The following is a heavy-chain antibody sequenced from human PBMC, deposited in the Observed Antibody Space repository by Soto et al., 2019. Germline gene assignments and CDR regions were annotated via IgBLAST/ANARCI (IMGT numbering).Heavy chain of an antibody. J-gene: IGHJ4*02. CDR2: IYHSAST. V-gene: IGHV4-4*02. D-gene: IGHD6-13*01. CDR1: GGSISSSNW. CDR3: ARFIAAAGTDDY. Sequence: SETLSLTCAVSGGSISSSNWWGWVRQSPGKGLEWIGEIYHSASTNYNPSLKSRVTISVDKSKNQFSLKLSSVTAADTAVYYCARFIAAAGTDDYWGQGTLVTVSS.